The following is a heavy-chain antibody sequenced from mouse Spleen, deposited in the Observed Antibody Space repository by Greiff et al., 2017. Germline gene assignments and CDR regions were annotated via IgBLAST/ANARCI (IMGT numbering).Heavy chain of an antibody. D-gene: IGHD2-10*02. V-gene: IGHV1-82*01. CDR1: GYAFSSSW. CDR2: IYPGDGDT. J-gene: IGHJ2*01. CDR3: ARGVWPYYFDY. Sequence: VKLQESGPELVKPGASVKISCKASGYAFSSSWMNWVKQRPGKGLEWIGRIYPGDGDTNYNGKFKGKATLTADKSSSTAYMQLSSLTSEDSAVYFCARGVWPYYFDYWGQGTTLTVSS.